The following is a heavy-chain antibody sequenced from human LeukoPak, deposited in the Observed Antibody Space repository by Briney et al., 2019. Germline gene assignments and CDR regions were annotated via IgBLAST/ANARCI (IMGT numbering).Heavy chain of an antibody. Sequence: SETLSLTCAVSGGSFSGYYWSCIRQPPGKGLEWIGEINHSGSTNYNPSLKSRVTISVDTSKNQFSLKLSSVTAADTAVYYCARRITMVRGIASAKDWFDPWGQGTLVTVSS. CDR2: INHSGST. V-gene: IGHV4-34*01. J-gene: IGHJ5*02. CDR3: ARRITMVRGIASAKDWFDP. D-gene: IGHD3-10*01. CDR1: GGSFSGYY.